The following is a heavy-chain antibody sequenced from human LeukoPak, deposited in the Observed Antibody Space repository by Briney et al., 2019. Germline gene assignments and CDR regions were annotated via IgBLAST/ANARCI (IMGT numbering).Heavy chain of an antibody. CDR1: GFTFSSYA. J-gene: IGHJ5*02. CDR3: AKDRSKQLGPSATKIDP. CDR2: ISGSGGST. D-gene: IGHD6-6*01. V-gene: IGHV3-23*01. Sequence: GGSLRLSCAASGFTFSSYAMSWVRQAPGKGLEWVSAISGSGGSTYYADSVKGRFTISRDNSKNTLYLQMNSLRAEDTAVYYCAKDRSKQLGPSATKIDPWGQGTLVTVSS.